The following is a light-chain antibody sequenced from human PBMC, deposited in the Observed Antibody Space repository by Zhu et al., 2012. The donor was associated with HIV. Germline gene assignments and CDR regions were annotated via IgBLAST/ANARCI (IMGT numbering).Light chain of an antibody. Sequence: EIVLTQSPATLSLSPGDTATLSCRASQSVSANLAWYQQKPGQAPRLLIYGASNRATGVAARFSGSGSRTDFTLTISSLEPEDFAVYYCQQSSNWPPGLTFGGGTKVEDQT. CDR1: QSVSAN. CDR2: GAS. V-gene: IGKV3-11*01. J-gene: IGKJ4*01. CDR3: QQSSNWPPGLT.